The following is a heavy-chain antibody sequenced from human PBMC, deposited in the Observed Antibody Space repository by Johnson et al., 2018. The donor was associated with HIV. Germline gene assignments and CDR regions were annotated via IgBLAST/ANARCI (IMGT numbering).Heavy chain of an antibody. CDR2: IYSGDST. CDR3: ARGRGGDPIAFDI. CDR1: GFTFDDYA. D-gene: IGHD3-16*01. J-gene: IGHJ3*02. V-gene: IGHV3-NL1*01. Sequence: QVQLVESGGGLVKPGGSLRLSCAASGFTFDDYAMHWVRQVPGKGLEWVSVIYSGDSTNYADSVTGRFTISRDNSKNTLYLQMNSLRDEDTARYFCARGRGGDPIAFDIWGQGTMVTVSS.